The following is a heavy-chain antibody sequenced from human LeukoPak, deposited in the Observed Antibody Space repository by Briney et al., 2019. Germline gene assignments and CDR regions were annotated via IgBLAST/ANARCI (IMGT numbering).Heavy chain of an antibody. CDR1: GGSISSGSYY. CDR3: ARDLGYCSSTSCSAYYYYYMDV. J-gene: IGHJ6*03. Sequence: PSETLSLTCTVSGGSISSGSYYWTWIRQPAGKGLEWIGRIYSSGSTDYNPSLKSRVTISVDTTKNRFSLKLSSVTAADTAVYYCARDLGYCSSTSCSAYYYYYMDVWGKGTTVTVSS. V-gene: IGHV4-61*02. CDR2: IYSSGST. D-gene: IGHD2-2*01.